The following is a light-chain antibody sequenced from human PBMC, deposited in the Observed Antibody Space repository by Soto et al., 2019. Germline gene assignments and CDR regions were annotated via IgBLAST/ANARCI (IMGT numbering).Light chain of an antibody. CDR3: QTWGTGIVV. J-gene: IGLJ2*01. Sequence: QPVLTQSPSASAFLGASVKLTCTLSSGHSSYAIAWHQQQPEKGPRYLMKLNSDGSHSKGDGIPDRFSGSSSGAERYLTISSLQSEDEADYYCQTWGTGIVVFGGGTKVTVL. CDR2: LNSDGSH. CDR1: SGHSSYA. V-gene: IGLV4-69*01.